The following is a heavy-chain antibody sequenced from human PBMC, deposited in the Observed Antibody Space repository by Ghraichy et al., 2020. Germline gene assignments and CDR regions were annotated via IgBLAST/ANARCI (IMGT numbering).Heavy chain of an antibody. CDR1: GFTFSSYA. D-gene: IGHD6-13*01. J-gene: IGHJ5*02. V-gene: IGHV3-23*01. CDR2: ISGSGGST. Sequence: GGSLRLSCAASGFTFSSYAISWVRQAPGKGLEWVSAISGSGGSTYYADSVKGRFTISRDNSKNTLYLQMNSLRAEDTAVYYCAKGLMVLNWFDPWGQGTLVTVSS. CDR3: AKGLMVLNWFDP.